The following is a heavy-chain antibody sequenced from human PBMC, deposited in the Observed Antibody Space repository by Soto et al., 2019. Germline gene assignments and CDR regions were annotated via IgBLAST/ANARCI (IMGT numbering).Heavy chain of an antibody. V-gene: IGHV4-31*03. Sequence: SETLSLTCTVSGGSSSSGGYYWSWIRQHPGKGLEWIGYIYYSGSTYYNPSLKSRVTISVDTSKNQFSLKLSSVTAADTAVYYCARTRGFWSGYRYYYYGMDVWGQGTTVTVSS. CDR3: ARTRGFWSGYRYYYYGMDV. D-gene: IGHD3-3*01. CDR1: GGSSSSGGYY. J-gene: IGHJ6*02. CDR2: IYYSGST.